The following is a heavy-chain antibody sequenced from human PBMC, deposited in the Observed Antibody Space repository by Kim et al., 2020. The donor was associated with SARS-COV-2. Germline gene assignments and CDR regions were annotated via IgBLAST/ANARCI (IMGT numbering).Heavy chain of an antibody. CDR1: GGTFSSYA. Sequence: SVKVSCKASGGTFSSYAISWVRQAPGQGLEWMGGIIPIFGTANYAQKFQGRVTITADESTSTAYMELSSLRSEDTAVYYCARLAYSSTTVYDYDMDVWGQGTTVTASS. J-gene: IGHJ6*02. D-gene: IGHD6-13*01. CDR2: IIPIFGTA. V-gene: IGHV1-69*13. CDR3: ARLAYSSTTVYDYDMDV.